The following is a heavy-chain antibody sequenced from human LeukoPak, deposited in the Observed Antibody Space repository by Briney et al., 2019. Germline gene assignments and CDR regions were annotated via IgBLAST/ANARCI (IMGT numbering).Heavy chain of an antibody. CDR2: IIPIFGTA. J-gene: IGHJ3*01. CDR3: ARPLAPVILNAFDL. V-gene: IGHV1-69*05. CDR1: GGTFSSYA. Sequence: SVKVSCKASGGTFSSYAISWVRQAPGQGLEWMGGIIPIFGTANYAQKFQGRVTMTRDTSTTTVYMELSSLRSEDTAVYYCARPLAPVILNAFDLWGQGTMVTV. D-gene: IGHD2-8*01.